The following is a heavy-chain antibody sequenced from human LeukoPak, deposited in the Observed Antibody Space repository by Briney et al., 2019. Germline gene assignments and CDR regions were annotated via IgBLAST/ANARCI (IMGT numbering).Heavy chain of an antibody. J-gene: IGHJ4*02. CDR2: IYYSGST. V-gene: IGHV4-39*01. D-gene: IGHD3-9*01. CDR3: ARWAAYDILTGSNDY. Sequence: PSETLSLTCTVSGGSISSSSYYWGWICQPPGKGLEWIGSIYYSGSTYYNPSLKSRVTISVDTSKNQFSLKLSSVTAADTAVYYCARWAAYDILTGSNDYWGQGTLVTVSS. CDR1: GGSISSSSYY.